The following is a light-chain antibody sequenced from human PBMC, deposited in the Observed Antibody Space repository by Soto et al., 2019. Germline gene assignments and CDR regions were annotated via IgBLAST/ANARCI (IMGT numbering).Light chain of an antibody. V-gene: IGKV3-15*01. J-gene: IGKJ1*01. Sequence: EIVMTQSPATLSVSPGERATLSCRASQSVSSNLAWYQQKPGQAPRLLISSAFTRATGIPARFSGSGSGTEFTLTISSLQSEDFAVYYCQQFNNWQVTFGQGTKVEI. CDR1: QSVSSN. CDR3: QQFNNWQVT. CDR2: SAF.